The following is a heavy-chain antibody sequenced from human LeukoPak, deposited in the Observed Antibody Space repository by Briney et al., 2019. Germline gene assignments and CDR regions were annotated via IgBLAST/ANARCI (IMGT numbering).Heavy chain of an antibody. CDR1: GFTFDDYG. D-gene: IGHD4-17*01. J-gene: IGHJ3*02. CDR3: AKGTTVTTYGAFDI. Sequence: GGSLRLSCAASGFTFDDYGMSWVRQVPGKGLEWVSAISGSGGSTYYADSVKGRFTISRDNSKNTLYLQMNSLRAEDTAVYYCAKGTTVTTYGAFDIWGQGTMVTVSS. V-gene: IGHV3-23*01. CDR2: ISGSGGST.